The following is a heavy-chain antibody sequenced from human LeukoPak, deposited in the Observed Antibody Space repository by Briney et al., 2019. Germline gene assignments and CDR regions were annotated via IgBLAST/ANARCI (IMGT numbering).Heavy chain of an antibody. CDR3: VRDGYNSLSSDSDY. CDR2: INTHTGNP. Sequence: GASVKVSCKASGYTFTSFAINWLRQTPGQGPEWVGWINTHTGNPIYAQGFTGRFVFSLDTSVSTAYLQISSLKAEDTAVYYCVRDGYNSLSSDSDYWGQGTLVTVSS. CDR1: GYTFTSFA. J-gene: IGHJ4*02. D-gene: IGHD3-22*01. V-gene: IGHV7-4-1*02.